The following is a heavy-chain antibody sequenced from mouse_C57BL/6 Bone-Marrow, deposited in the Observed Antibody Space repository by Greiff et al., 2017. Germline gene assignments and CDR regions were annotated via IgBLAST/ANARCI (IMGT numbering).Heavy chain of an antibody. Sequence: VQLQQSGAELVRPGASVKLSCTASGFNIKDDYMHWVKQRPEQGLEWIGWIDPENGDTEYASKFQGKATITADTSSNTAYLQLSSLTSEDTAVDYCTSNWDTLDYWGQGTSLTVSS. J-gene: IGHJ4*01. CDR1: GFNIKDDY. CDR2: IDPENGDT. CDR3: TSNWDTLDY. D-gene: IGHD4-1*01. V-gene: IGHV14-4*01.